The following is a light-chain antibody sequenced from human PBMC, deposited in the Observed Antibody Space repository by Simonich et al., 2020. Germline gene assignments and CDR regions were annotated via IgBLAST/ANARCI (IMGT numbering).Light chain of an antibody. Sequence: DIQMTQAPSSLSASVGYRVTITCQASQDISNFLNWYQQKPGKAPKLLLYESSILETGVPSRCSGSGSGTDFTFTISSLQPEDIATYYWQQYDNLPITFGQGTRLEIK. CDR2: ESS. V-gene: IGKV1-33*01. CDR3: QQYDNLPIT. J-gene: IGKJ5*01. CDR1: QDISNF.